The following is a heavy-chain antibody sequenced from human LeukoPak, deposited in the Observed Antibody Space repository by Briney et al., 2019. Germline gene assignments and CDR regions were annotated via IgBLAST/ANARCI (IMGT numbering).Heavy chain of an antibody. CDR1: RGSISSYY. CDR2: IYTSGST. Sequence: SETLSLTCTVSRGSISSYYWSWIRQPAGKGLEWIGRIYTSGSTNYNPSLKSRVTMSVDTSKNQFSLKLSSVTAADTAVYYCARDIYGGNSYYFDYWGQGTLVTVSS. V-gene: IGHV4-4*07. CDR3: ARDIYGGNSYYFDY. D-gene: IGHD4-23*01. J-gene: IGHJ4*02.